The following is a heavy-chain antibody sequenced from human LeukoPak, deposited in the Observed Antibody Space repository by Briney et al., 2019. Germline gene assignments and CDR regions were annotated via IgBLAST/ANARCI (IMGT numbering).Heavy chain of an antibody. Sequence: SETLSLTCTVSGGSISSYYWSWIRQPPGKGLEWIGYIYDSGSTKYNPSLKSRVTMSVDTSKNQFSLKLSSVTAADTAVYYCARPSGFGELFPFDYWGQGTLVTVSS. J-gene: IGHJ4*02. D-gene: IGHD3-10*01. CDR2: IYDSGST. V-gene: IGHV4-59*12. CDR3: ARPSGFGELFPFDY. CDR1: GGSISSYY.